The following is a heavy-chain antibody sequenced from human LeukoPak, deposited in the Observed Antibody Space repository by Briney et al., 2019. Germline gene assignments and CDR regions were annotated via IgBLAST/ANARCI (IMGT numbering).Heavy chain of an antibody. V-gene: IGHV3-43*02. CDR1: GINFADYA. J-gene: IGHJ4*02. CDR3: AKGSGKFDY. Sequence: GGSLRLSCVVSGINFADYAMHWVRQPPGKGLEWVSLISADGGSTFSADSVKGRFSISRDNSKNPLYLQMNSLRSEDTAMYYCAKGSGKFDYWGQGTLVAVSS. CDR2: ISADGGST.